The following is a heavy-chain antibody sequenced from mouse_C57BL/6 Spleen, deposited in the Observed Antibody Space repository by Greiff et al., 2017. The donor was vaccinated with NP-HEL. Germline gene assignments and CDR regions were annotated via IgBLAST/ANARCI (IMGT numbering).Heavy chain of an antibody. J-gene: IGHJ3*01. V-gene: IGHV5-17*01. CDR3: ARGIYYGNFWFAY. D-gene: IGHD2-1*01. Sequence: DVQLQESGGGLVKPGGSLKLSCAASGFTFSDYGMHWVRQAPEKGLEWVAYISSGSSTIYYADTVKGRFTISRDNAKNTLFLQMTSLRSEDTAMYYCARGIYYGNFWFAYWGQGTLVTVSA. CDR1: GFTFSDYG. CDR2: ISSGSSTI.